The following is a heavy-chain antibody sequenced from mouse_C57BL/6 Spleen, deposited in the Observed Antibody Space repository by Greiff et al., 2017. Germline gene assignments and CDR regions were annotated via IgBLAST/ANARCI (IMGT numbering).Heavy chain of an antibody. V-gene: IGHV1-50*01. D-gene: IGHD1-1*01. CDR3: ASSYYYYGSSLWYFDV. Sequence: VQLQQPGAELVKPGASVKLSCKASGYTFTSYWMQWVKQRPGQGLEWIGEIDPSDSYTNYNQKFKGKATLTVDTSSSTAYMQLSSLTSEDSAVYYCASSYYYYGSSLWYFDVWGTGTTVTVSS. CDR1: GYTFTSYW. J-gene: IGHJ1*03. CDR2: IDPSDSYT.